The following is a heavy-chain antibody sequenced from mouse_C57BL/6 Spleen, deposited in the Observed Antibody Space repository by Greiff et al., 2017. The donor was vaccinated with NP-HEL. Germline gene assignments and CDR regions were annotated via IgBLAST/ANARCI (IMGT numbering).Heavy chain of an antibody. Sequence: QVHVKQSGAELVRPGASVTLSCKASGYTFTDYEMHWVKQTPVHGLEWIGAIDPETGGTAYNQKFKGKAILTADKSSSTAYMELRSLTSEDSAVYYCTRRMVTTGGYAMDYWGQGTSVTVSS. CDR2: IDPETGGT. D-gene: IGHD2-2*01. V-gene: IGHV1-15*01. J-gene: IGHJ4*01. CDR1: GYTFTDYE. CDR3: TRRMVTTGGYAMDY.